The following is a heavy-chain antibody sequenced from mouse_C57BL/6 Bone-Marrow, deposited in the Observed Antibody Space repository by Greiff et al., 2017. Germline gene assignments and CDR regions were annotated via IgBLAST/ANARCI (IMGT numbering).Heavy chain of an antibody. CDR3: ARSYDYDDYTMDY. D-gene: IGHD2-4*01. Sequence: VQLQQPGPELVKPGASVRLSCTASGYTFTNYWMHWVKHRPGQGLEWIGMMHPNGGSPDYNEQFKSEATLSVDKSSRTAYMELSILTSDDSAVYNCARSYDYDDYTMDYWGQGTSVTVSS. CDR2: MHPNGGSP. J-gene: IGHJ4*01. CDR1: GYTFTNYW. V-gene: IGHV1-64*01.